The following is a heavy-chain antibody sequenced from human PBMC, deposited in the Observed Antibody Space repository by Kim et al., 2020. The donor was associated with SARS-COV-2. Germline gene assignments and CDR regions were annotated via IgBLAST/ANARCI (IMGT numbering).Heavy chain of an antibody. CDR3: AKGYSYGYRWREYYFDY. D-gene: IGHD5-18*01. J-gene: IGHJ4*02. Sequence: GGSLRLSCAASGFTFSSYAMSWVRQAPGKGLEWVSAISGSGGSTYYADSVKGRFTISRDNSKNTLYLQMNSLRAEDTAVYYCAKGYSYGYRWREYYFDYWGQGTLVTVSS. CDR1: GFTFSSYA. V-gene: IGHV3-23*01. CDR2: ISGSGGST.